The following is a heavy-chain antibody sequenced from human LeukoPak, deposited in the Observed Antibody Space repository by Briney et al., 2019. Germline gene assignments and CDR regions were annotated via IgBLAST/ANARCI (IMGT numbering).Heavy chain of an antibody. CDR2: IYYTGST. D-gene: IGHD6-13*01. CDR3: ARHVGSSWYNWFDP. Sequence: PSETLSLTCSVSGGSISIYYWSWIRQPPGKGLEWVGYIYYTGSTNYSPSLKSRVTISVDTSKNQLSLKLSSVTAADTAVYYCARHVGSSWYNWFDPWGQGTLVTVSP. V-gene: IGHV4-59*08. CDR1: GGSISIYY. J-gene: IGHJ5*02.